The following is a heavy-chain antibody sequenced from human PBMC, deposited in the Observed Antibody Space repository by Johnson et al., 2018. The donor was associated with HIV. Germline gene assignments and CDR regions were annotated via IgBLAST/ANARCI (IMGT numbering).Heavy chain of an antibody. CDR3: ASPPDAFDI. CDR1: GFTFNIYG. J-gene: IGHJ3*02. Sequence: VQLVESGGGLVQPGRSLRLSCAASGFTFNIYGMHWVRQAPGKGLEWVATISYDGRNKFYADSVQGRFTISRDNSKNTLYVQMNSLRAEDTAVYYCASPPDAFDIWGQGTMVTVSS. V-gene: IGHV3-30*03. CDR2: ISYDGRNK.